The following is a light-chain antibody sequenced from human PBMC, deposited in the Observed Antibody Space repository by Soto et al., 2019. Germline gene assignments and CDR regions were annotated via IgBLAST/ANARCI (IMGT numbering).Light chain of an antibody. Sequence: QSVLTQPPSASGTPGQRVTISCSGSSSDIGSNTVNWYQQLPGTAPKLLIYSNNQRPSGVPDRFSGSKSGTSASLAISGLQSEDEADNYCAAWDDSLNACYVFGTGTTVTVL. V-gene: IGLV1-44*01. J-gene: IGLJ1*01. CDR1: SSDIGSNT. CDR2: SNN. CDR3: AAWDDSLNACYV.